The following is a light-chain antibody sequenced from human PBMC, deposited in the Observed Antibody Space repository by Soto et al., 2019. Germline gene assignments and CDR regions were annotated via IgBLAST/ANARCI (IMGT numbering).Light chain of an antibody. J-gene: IGKJ1*01. V-gene: IGKV3-20*01. CDR1: QAVTSGY. CDR2: GVS. CDR3: QRYGNSPV. Sequence: EVVLTQSPGTLSLSPGERATLSCRASQAVTSGYFAWYQQKPGQAPRLLIYGVSNRATGIPDRFSGSGSGTDFTLTITRLEPEDFAVYYCQRYGNSPVFGQGTKVEVK.